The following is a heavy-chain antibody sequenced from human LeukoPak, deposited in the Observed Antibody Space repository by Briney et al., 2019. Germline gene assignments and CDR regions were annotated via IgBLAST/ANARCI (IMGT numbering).Heavy chain of an antibody. CDR2: ISPTGTTI. CDR3: ARKTFGTVYFDY. V-gene: IGHV3-48*03. J-gene: IGHJ4*02. CDR1: GFTFNTYE. Sequence: GGSLRLSCAASGFTFNTYEMNWVRQAPGKGLEWVSYISPTGTTIYYAQSVKGRFTISRDNAKNSVYLHMNSLRVEDTAVYYCARKTFGTVYFDYWGQGILVTVSS. D-gene: IGHD1-1*01.